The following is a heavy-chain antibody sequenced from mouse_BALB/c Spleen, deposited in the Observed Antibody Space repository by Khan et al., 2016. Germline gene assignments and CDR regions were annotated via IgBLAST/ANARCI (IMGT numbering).Heavy chain of an antibody. V-gene: IGHV3-2*02. CDR1: GYSITSDYA. J-gene: IGHJ4*01. CDR3: ARWIRNTMDY. D-gene: IGHD1-1*01. Sequence: EVQLQESGPGLVKPSQSLSLTCTVPGYSITSDYAWNWLRQFPGNKLEWMGYITYSGNTRFNPSLKSRISITRDTSKNQFFLQLNSVTTEDTGTYYCARWIRNTMDYWSQGTSVTVSS. CDR2: ITYSGNT.